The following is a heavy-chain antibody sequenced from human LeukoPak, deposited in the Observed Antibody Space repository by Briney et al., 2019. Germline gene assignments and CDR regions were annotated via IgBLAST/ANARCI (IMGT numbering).Heavy chain of an antibody. J-gene: IGHJ4*02. D-gene: IGHD3-22*01. CDR2: ISGSGGST. Sequence: GGSLRLSCAASGFTFSSYAMSWVRQAAGKGLEWASAISGSGGSTYYADSVKGRFTISRDNSKNTLYLQMNSLRAEDTAVYYCAKDLTWTYYYDSSGSEFDYWGQGTLVTVSS. CDR1: GFTFSSYA. CDR3: AKDLTWTYYYDSSGSEFDY. V-gene: IGHV3-23*01.